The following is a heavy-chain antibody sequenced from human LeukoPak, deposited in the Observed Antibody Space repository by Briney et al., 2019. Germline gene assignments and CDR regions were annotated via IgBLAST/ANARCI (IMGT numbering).Heavy chain of an antibody. J-gene: IGHJ4*02. CDR2: INHSGST. V-gene: IGHV4-34*01. CDR3: ASSRIRPLDY. Sequence: PSETRSLTCAVYGGSFSGYYWSWIRQPPGKGLEWIGEINHSGSTNYNPSLKSRVTISVDTSKNQFSLKLSSVTAADTAVYYCASSRIRPLDYWGQGTSVTVSS. D-gene: IGHD1-14*01. CDR1: GGSFSGYY.